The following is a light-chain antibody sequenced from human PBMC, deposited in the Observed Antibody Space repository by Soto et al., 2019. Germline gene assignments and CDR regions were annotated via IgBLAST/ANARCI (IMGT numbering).Light chain of an antibody. J-gene: IGKJ4*01. Sequence: DIVLTQSPDSLAVSLGERATFNCKSSQSVLYSSNNKNYLAWYQQKPGQPPKLVIYWASTRESGVPDRFSGSGSGTDFTLTISSLEPEDFAVYYCQQRSNWPLTFGGGTKVDIK. CDR3: QQRSNWPLT. CDR1: QSVLYSSNNKNY. V-gene: IGKV4-1*01. CDR2: WAS.